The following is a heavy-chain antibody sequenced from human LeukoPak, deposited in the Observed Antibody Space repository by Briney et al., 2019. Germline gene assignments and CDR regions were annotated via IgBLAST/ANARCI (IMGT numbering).Heavy chain of an antibody. CDR2: INPSGGST. D-gene: IGHD3-16*02. J-gene: IGHJ4*02. V-gene: IGHV1-46*01. Sequence: MAIINPSGGSTSYAQKFQGRVTMTRDTSTSTVYMELSSLRSEDTAVYYCARLFGGVIVQDYWGQGTLVTVSS. CDR3: ARLFGGVIVQDY.